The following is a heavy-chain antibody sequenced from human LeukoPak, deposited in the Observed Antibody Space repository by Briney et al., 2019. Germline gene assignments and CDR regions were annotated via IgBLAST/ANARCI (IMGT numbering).Heavy chain of an antibody. CDR1: GFTFDDYA. CDR3: AKAGYCSSTSCYLDY. J-gene: IGHJ4*02. CDR2: ISWNSGSI. D-gene: IGHD2-2*01. V-gene: IGHV3-9*03. Sequence: GGSLRLSCAASGFTFDDYAMHWVRQAPGKGLEWVSGISWNSGSIGYADSVEGRFTISRDNAKNSLYLQMNSLRAEDMALYYCAKAGYCSSTSCYLDYWGQGTLVTVSS.